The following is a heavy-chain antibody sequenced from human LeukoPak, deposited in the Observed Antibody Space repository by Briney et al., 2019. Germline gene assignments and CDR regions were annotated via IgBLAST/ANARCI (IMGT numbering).Heavy chain of an antibody. Sequence: GGSLRLSCAASGFTFSSYGMHWVRQAPGKGLEWVAVISYDGINKYYADSVKGRFTISRDNSKNTLYLQMNSLRAEDTAVYYCAKEPRGYSGYDTGYYFDYWGQGTLVTVSS. V-gene: IGHV3-30*18. D-gene: IGHD5-12*01. CDR3: AKEPRGYSGYDTGYYFDY. CDR2: ISYDGINK. J-gene: IGHJ4*02. CDR1: GFTFSSYG.